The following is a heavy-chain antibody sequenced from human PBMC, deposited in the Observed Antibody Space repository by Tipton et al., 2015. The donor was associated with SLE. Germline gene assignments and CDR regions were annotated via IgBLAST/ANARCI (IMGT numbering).Heavy chain of an antibody. V-gene: IGHV3-66*02. CDR3: AREEVVVVAYAFDI. D-gene: IGHD2-15*01. CDR2: IYSGGST. J-gene: IGHJ3*02. CDR1: GFTVSSNY. Sequence: SLRLSCAASGFTVSSNYMSWVRQAPGKGLEWVSVIYSGGSTYYADSVKGRFTISRDNSKNTLYLQMNSLRAEDTAVYYCAREEVVVVAYAFDIWGQGTMVTVSS.